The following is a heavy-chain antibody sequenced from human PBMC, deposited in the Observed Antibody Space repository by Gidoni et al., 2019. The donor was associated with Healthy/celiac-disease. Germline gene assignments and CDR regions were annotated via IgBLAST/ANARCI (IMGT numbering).Heavy chain of an antibody. CDR3: ARDPYCSSTSCYASQFDP. V-gene: IGHV4-4*02. CDR2: IYHGGCT. CDR1: GGSISSSNW. J-gene: IGHJ5*02. Sequence: QVQLQESGPGLVKPSGTLSLTCAVSGGSISSSNWWRWVRQPPGKGLEWIGGIYHGGCTNYHPSLKTRVSISVDKSKNQFSLKLSSMSAADTAVYYCARDPYCSSTSCYASQFDPWGQGTLVTVSS. D-gene: IGHD2-2*01.